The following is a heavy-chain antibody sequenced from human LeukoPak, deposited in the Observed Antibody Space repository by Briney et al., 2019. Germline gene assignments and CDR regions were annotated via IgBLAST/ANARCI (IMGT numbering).Heavy chain of an antibody. CDR3: ARTYSSSDEFDY. J-gene: IGHJ4*02. D-gene: IGHD6-13*01. CDR1: GYTFISYD. V-gene: IGHV1-8*01. Sequence: GASVKVSCKASGYTFISYDINWVRQATGQGLEWMGWMNPNSGNTGYAQKFQGRVTMTRNTSISTAYMELSSLRSEDTAVYYCARTYSSSDEFDYWGQGTLVTVSS. CDR2: MNPNSGNT.